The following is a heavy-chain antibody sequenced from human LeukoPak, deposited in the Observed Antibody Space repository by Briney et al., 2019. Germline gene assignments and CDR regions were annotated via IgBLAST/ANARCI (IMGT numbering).Heavy chain of an antibody. CDR3: ARRGGSGRDFDY. CDR2: IYYTGST. J-gene: IGHJ4*02. D-gene: IGHD1-26*01. V-gene: IGHV4-39*01. CDR1: GASISGGTYY. Sequence: SETLSLTCSVSGASISGGTYYWGWIRHPPGKGLEWIGSIYYTGSTYDNPSLKSRVTISVDTSKNQFSLKLSSVTVADTAVYYCARRGGSGRDFDYWGQGTLVTVSS.